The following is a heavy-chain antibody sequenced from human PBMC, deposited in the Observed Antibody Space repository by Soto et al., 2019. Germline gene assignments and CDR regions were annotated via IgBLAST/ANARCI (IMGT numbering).Heavy chain of an antibody. CDR2: IKSKTDGGTT. CDR3: TTDPGCGGDCYLGYGMDV. CDR1: GFTFSNAW. Sequence: GGSLRLSCAASGFTFSNAWMNWVRQAPGKGLEWVGRIKSKTDGGTTDYAAPVKGRFTISRDDSKNTLYLQMNSLKTEDTAVYYCTTDPGCGGDCYLGYGMDVWGQGTTVTVSS. V-gene: IGHV3-15*07. D-gene: IGHD2-21*02. J-gene: IGHJ6*02.